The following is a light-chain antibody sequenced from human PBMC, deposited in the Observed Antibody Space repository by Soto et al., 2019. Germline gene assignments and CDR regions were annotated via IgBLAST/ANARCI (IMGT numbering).Light chain of an antibody. V-gene: IGKV3-20*01. CDR2: DAS. CDR3: QHYGNSLWT. CDR1: QSVRSMY. J-gene: IGKJ1*01. Sequence: EIVLTQSPVTLSLSPGERATLSCRASQSVRSMYLAWYQQKPGQAPRLLIYDASSRATDIPDRFSGSGSGTDFTLTISRLEPEDFAIHYCQHYGNSLWTFGQGTKVDIK.